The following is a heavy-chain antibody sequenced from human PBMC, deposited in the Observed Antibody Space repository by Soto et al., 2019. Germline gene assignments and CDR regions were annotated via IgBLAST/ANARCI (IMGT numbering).Heavy chain of an antibody. CDR3: AKDPNGDHIGAFDM. V-gene: IGHV3-23*01. Sequence: EGQLLESGGGLVQPGGSLRLSCAASGLTFSNYALTWVRQAPGKGLEWVSAISGSSVRTEYADSVKGRFTISRDNSKNTLYLQMNCLRADDTAVYYCAKDPNGDHIGAFDMWGQGTMVTVSS. D-gene: IGHD4-17*01. CDR1: GLTFSNYA. CDR2: ISGSSVRT. J-gene: IGHJ3*02.